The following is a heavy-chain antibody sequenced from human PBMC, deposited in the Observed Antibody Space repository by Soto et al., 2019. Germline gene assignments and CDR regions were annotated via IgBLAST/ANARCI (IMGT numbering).Heavy chain of an antibody. CDR1: GYSFTNYW. D-gene: IGHD6-19*01. V-gene: IGHV5-51*01. CDR3: ARSGSDWYYNMDV. J-gene: IGHJ6*02. Sequence: GESLKISCKGSGYSFTNYWIGWVRQMPGKGLEWMGIIDPGDSDIRYSPSFQGQVTISADKSISTAYLQWSSLKASDTAMYYCARSGSDWYYNMDVWGQGTTVTVSS. CDR2: IDPGDSDI.